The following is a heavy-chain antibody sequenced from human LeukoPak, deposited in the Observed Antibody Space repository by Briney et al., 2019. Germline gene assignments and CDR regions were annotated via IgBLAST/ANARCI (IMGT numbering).Heavy chain of an antibody. J-gene: IGHJ6*04. CDR2: INHSGST. CDR1: GGSFSGYY. CDR3: ARGTLVVPAAHPGMDV. V-gene: IGHV4-34*01. Sequence: PSETLSLTCAVYGGSFSGYYWSWIRQPPGKGLEWIGEINHSGSTNYSPSLRSRVTISVDTSKNQFSLKLSSVTAADTAVYYCARGTLVVPAAHPGMDVWGKGTTVTVSS. D-gene: IGHD2-2*01.